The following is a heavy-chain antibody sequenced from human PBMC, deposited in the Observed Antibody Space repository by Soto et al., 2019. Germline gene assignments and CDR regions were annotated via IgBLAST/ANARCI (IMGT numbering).Heavy chain of an antibody. D-gene: IGHD3-22*01. CDR2: IYYSGST. V-gene: IGHV4-61*01. CDR1: GGSVSSGSYY. CDR3: ARSDSYYYDSSGYYYVPDAFDI. J-gene: IGHJ3*02. Sequence: PSETVSLTCTVSGGSVSSGSYYWSWIRQPPGKGLEWIGYIYYSGSTNYNPSLTSRVTISVDTSKNQFSLKLSSVTAADTAVYYCARSDSYYYDSSGYYYVPDAFDIWGQGTMVTVSS.